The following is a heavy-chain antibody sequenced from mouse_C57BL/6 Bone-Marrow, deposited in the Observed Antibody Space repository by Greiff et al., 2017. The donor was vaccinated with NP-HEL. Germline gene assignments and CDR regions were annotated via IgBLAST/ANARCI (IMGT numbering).Heavy chain of an antibody. J-gene: IGHJ2*01. V-gene: IGHV1-63*01. CDR1: GYTFTNYW. CDR2: IYPGGGYT. Sequence: VQLQQSGAELVRPGTSVKMSCKASGYTFTNYWIGWVKQRPEHGREWIGDIYPGGGYTNYNEKFKGKATLTADKSSSTAYMQCSSLTSEDSAIYYSTIKSSGYGYYDYWGQGTTLTVSS. D-gene: IGHD3-2*02. CDR3: TIKSSGYGYYDY.